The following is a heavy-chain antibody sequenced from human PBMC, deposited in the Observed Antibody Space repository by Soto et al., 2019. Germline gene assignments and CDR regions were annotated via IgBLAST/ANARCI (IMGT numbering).Heavy chain of an antibody. CDR3: AREKQTTNYYYYAMDV. D-gene: IGHD1-1*01. Sequence: QFQLVQSGAEVKKPGSSVKVSCKAFGGTFSSNAITWVRQAPGQGLEWMGGIIPMFGSSTYAQKFQGRLTITADASTCTAYKELSSLRSEDTAVYYCAREKQTTNYYYYAMDVWGQGTTVTVSS. CDR1: GGTFSSNA. V-gene: IGHV1-69*12. CDR2: IIPMFGSS. J-gene: IGHJ6*02.